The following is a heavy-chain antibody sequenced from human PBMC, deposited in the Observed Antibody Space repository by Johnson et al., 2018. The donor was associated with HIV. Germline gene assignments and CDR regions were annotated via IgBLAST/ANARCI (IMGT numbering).Heavy chain of an antibody. CDR1: GFTFSSYD. J-gene: IGHJ3*02. CDR2: ISGSGGST. Sequence: VQLVESGGGLVQPGGSLRLSCAASGFTFSSYDMSWVRQAPGKGLEWVSGISGSGGSTYYADSVKGRFTISRDNSKNTLYLQMNSPRVEDTAVYYCAKDRQATSTLGAFDIWGQGNMVIVSS. D-gene: IGHD5-24*01. V-gene: IGHV3-23*04. CDR3: AKDRQATSTLGAFDI.